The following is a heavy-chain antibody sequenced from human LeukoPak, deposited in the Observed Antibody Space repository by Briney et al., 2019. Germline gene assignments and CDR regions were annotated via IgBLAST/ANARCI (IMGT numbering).Heavy chain of an antibody. J-gene: IGHJ4*02. CDR3: ARDDTSAHFFDY. CDR2: ISTSSSHM. CDR1: GFTFKIYS. Sequence: GGSLRLSCAASGFTFKIYSMNWVRQAPGKGLEWVSSISTSSSHMYYADSVKGRFTISRDNAKDSLYLQMNTLRAEDTAVYYCARDDTSAHFFDYWGQGTLVTVSS. V-gene: IGHV3-21*01. D-gene: IGHD3-10*01.